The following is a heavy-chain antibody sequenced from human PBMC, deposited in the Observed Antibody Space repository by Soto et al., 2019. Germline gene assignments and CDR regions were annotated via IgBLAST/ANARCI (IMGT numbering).Heavy chain of an antibody. CDR3: AKTRSCTHGAFDV. J-gene: IGHJ3*01. Sequence: QVQLVESGGGLVKPGGSLRLSCATSGFAFSNFFMSGIRQAPVKGLAWVGYISSAGSYTNYADSVRGRFTISRDNGRNSLSLDMNGLGDDDTAVYYCAKTRSCTHGAFDVWGQGTMVIVSS. CDR1: GFAFSNFF. V-gene: IGHV3-11*05. CDR2: ISSAGSYT.